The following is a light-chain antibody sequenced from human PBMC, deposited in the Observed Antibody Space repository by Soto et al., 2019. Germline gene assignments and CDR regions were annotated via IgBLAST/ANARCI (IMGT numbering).Light chain of an antibody. CDR1: KNSIGVYYV. CDR2: EVV. Sequence: QSVLTQPPSASVSPGQSVTISCTGTKNSIGVYYVVSWYQHHPGKAPRLIIYEVVQRPSGVPDRFSGSKAGNTASLTVSGLQAADEADYFCKSYAGSNTYVFGSGTKVTVL. CDR3: KSYAGSNTYV. V-gene: IGLV2-8*01. J-gene: IGLJ1*01.